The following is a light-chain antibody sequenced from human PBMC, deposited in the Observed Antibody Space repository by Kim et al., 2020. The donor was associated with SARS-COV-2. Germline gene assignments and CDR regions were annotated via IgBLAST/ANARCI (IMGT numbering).Light chain of an antibody. CDR3: QHYDHYPVT. CDR1: QYISIW. CDR2: KAS. V-gene: IGKV1-5*03. Sequence: DIQMTQSPSTLSASVGDRVTITCRASQYISIWLAWYQQKPGKAPKLLIHKASSLESGVPSRFSGSGSGTEFTLTINSLQPDDSGTYYCQHYDHYPVTFGQGTKVDIK. J-gene: IGKJ1*01.